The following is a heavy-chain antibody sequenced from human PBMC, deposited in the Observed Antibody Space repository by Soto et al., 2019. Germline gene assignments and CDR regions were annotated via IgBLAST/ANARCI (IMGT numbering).Heavy chain of an antibody. D-gene: IGHD6-13*01. Sequence: ASVKVSCKTSGYTFTSHGISWVRWAPGGGLEWMGWSSASNGDRKYAQRVQDRVSMTTDTPTATAYIELRSLRFDDTAIYFCARTHWQQAYLAGLDSWGQGTALTVSS. CDR3: ARTHWQQAYLAGLDS. V-gene: IGHV1-18*04. J-gene: IGHJ5*01. CDR2: SSASNGDR. CDR1: GYTFTSHG.